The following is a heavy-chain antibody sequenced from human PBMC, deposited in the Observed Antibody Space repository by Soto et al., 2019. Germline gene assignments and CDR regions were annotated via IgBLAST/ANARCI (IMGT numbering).Heavy chain of an antibody. Sequence: SETLSLTCTVSGGSISSSSYYWGWIRQPPGKGLEWIGSIYYSGSTYYNPSLKSRLTISVDTSKNQFSLKLSSVTAADTAVYYCARLVGATDYWGQGTLVTVSS. CDR1: GGSISSSSYY. J-gene: IGHJ4*02. CDR3: ARLVGATDY. CDR2: IYYSGST. V-gene: IGHV4-39*01. D-gene: IGHD1-26*01.